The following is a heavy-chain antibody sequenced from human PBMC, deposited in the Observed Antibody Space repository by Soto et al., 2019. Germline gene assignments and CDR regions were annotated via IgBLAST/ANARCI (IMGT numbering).Heavy chain of an antibody. CDR2: IIPIFGTA. CDR3: ARGNWDPPAINWFDP. V-gene: IGHV1-69*13. Sequence: ASVKVSCKASGGTFSSYAISWVRQAPGQGLEWMGGIIPIFGTANYAQKFQGRVPITADESTSTAYMELSSLRSEDTAVYYCARGNWDPPAINWFDPWGQGTLVTVSS. D-gene: IGHD7-27*01. CDR1: GGTFSSYA. J-gene: IGHJ5*02.